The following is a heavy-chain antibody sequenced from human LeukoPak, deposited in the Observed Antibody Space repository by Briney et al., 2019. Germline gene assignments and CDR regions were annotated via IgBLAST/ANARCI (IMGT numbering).Heavy chain of an antibody. V-gene: IGHV3-23*01. D-gene: IGHD6-19*01. CDR3: ARGWSGWYLFDN. CDR1: GFAFSSYA. CDR2: ISGRGGTT. J-gene: IGHJ4*02. Sequence: GGSLRLSCAASGFAFSSYAMSWVRQAPGRGLEWVSVISGRGGTTHYADSVKGGFSISRESSRNTLYLATNSLRAEDTAVYYCARGWSGWYLFDNWGQGTLVTVSS.